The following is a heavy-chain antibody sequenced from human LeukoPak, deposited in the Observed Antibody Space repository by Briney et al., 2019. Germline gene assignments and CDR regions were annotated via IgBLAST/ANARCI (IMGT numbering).Heavy chain of an antibody. CDR1: GFTFSSYW. J-gene: IGHJ6*03. V-gene: IGHV3-7*01. D-gene: IGHD3-10*01. CDR2: IKQDGSEK. CDR3: ARDYYGSGPYYYYYYMDV. Sequence: GGSLRLSCAASGFTFSSYWMSWVRQAPGKGLEWVANIKQDGSEKYYVDSVKGRFTISRDNAKNSLYLQMNSLRAEDTAVYYCARDYYGSGPYYYYYYMDVWGKGTTVTISS.